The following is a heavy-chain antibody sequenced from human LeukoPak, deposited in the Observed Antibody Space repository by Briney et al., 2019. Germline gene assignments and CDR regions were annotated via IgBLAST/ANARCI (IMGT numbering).Heavy chain of an antibody. V-gene: IGHV5-51*01. D-gene: IGHD3-10*01. CDR1: GYRFSNYW. CDR2: VNPDDSDI. CDR3: ARHGLSGSGNYFRWPKPFTYYGVDV. Sequence: GESLKISCETSGYRFSNYWIGWVRQTPGKGQEWMGVVNPDDSDIRYSPTFQGQVTISVDKSVSTAYLQWTSLKASDTGIYYCARHGLSGSGNYFRWPKPFTYYGVDVWGKGTTVIVSS. J-gene: IGHJ6*04.